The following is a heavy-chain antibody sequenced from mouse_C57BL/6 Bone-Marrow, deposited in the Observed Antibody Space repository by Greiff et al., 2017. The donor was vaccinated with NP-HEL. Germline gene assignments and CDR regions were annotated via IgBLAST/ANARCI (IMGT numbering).Heavy chain of an antibody. Sequence: QVQLQQSGAELARPGASVKLSCKASGYTFTSYGISWVKQRTGQGLEWIGEIYPRSGNTYYNEKFKGKATLTADKSSSTAYMELRSLTSEDSAVYFCASYYYGGYFDVWGTGTTVTVSS. V-gene: IGHV1-81*01. CDR3: ASYYYGGYFDV. D-gene: IGHD1-1*01. CDR2: IYPRSGNT. CDR1: GYTFTSYG. J-gene: IGHJ1*03.